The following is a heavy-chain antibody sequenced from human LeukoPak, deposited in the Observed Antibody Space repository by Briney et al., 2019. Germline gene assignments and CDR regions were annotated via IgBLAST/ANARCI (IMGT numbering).Heavy chain of an antibody. V-gene: IGHV1-2*02. CDR1: GYTFTCYY. D-gene: IGHD2-15*01. CDR2: INPNSDGT. J-gene: IGHJ4*02. Sequence: ASVKVSCKASGYTFTCYYMHWVRQAPGQGLEWMGWINPNSDGTNYAQKFQGRVTMTRDTSISTAYMELSRLRSDDTAVYYCARDLRRAGPGYCSGGSCYSVSDYWGQGTLVTVSS. CDR3: ARDLRRAGPGYCSGGSCYSVSDY.